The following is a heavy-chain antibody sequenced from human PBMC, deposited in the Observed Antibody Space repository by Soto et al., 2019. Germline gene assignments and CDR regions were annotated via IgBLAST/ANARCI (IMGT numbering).Heavy chain of an antibody. CDR1: GGSISSGDYY. V-gene: IGHV4-30-4*01. Sequence: PSETLSLTCTGSGGSISSGDYYWSWIRQPPGKGLEWIGYIYYSGTTYYNPSLKSRVTISVDTSKNQFSLKVNSVTAADTAVYYCARALIQLWPHYYYGMDVWGQGTTVTVSS. J-gene: IGHJ6*02. D-gene: IGHD5-18*01. CDR2: IYYSGTT. CDR3: ARALIQLWPHYYYGMDV.